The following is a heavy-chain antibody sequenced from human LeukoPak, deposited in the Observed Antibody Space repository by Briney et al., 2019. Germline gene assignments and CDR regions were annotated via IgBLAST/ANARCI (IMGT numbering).Heavy chain of an antibody. CDR1: GYTFTTYY. CDR3: ARDGETTVVTPRYFDY. V-gene: IGHV1-46*01. D-gene: IGHD4-23*01. J-gene: IGHJ4*02. CDR2: INPSGGST. Sequence: ASVKASCKASGYTFTTYYMHWVRQAPGQGLDWLGIINPSGGSTSYAQKFQGRVTMTRDTSTSAVYMELSSLRSDDTAVYYCARDGETTVVTPRYFDYWGQGTLVTVSS.